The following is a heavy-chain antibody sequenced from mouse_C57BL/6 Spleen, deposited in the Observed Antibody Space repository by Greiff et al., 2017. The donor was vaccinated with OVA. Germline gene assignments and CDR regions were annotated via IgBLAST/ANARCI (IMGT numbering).Heavy chain of an antibody. V-gene: IGHV1-64*01. CDR1: GYTFTSYW. Sequence: QVQLQQPGAELVKPGASVKLSCKASGYTFTSYWMHWVKQRPEQGLEWIGMIHPNSGSTNYNEKFKSKATLTVDKSSSTAYMQLSSLTSEDSAVYYCARSMVTTPWDGGFAYWGQGTLVTVSA. CDR3: ARSMVTTPWDGGFAY. CDR2: IHPNSGST. D-gene: IGHD2-2*01. J-gene: IGHJ3*01.